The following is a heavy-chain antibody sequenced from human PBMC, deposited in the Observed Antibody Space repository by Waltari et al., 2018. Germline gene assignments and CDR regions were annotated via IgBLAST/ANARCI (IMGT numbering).Heavy chain of an antibody. J-gene: IGHJ3*02. CDR3: ARGQLTLRAFDI. V-gene: IGHV4-61*02. CDR1: GGSISSGRYY. CDR2: IYTSGST. Sequence: QVQLQESGPGLVKPSQTLSLTCTVSGGSISSGRYYWRWIRQPAGKGLEWIGRIYTSGSTNYNPSLKSRVTISVDTSKNQFSLKLSSVTAADTAVYYCARGQLTLRAFDIWGQGTMVTVSS. D-gene: IGHD7-27*01.